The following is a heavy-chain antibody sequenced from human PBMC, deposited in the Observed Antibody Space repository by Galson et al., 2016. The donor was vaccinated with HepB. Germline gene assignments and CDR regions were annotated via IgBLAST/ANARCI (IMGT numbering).Heavy chain of an antibody. CDR3: VRDRYGLRTEDSFYYGMDV. CDR2: IYWDDDK. D-gene: IGHD3-10*01. CDR1: GFSLSSSGVG. V-gene: IGHV2-5*02. Sequence: PALVKPTQTLTLTCTFSGFSLSSSGVGVGWIRQPPGKALEWLALIYWDDDKRYSPSLKSRLTITRDTSKNQVVLAMTNMDPVDTATYYCVRDRYGLRTEDSFYYGMDVWGQGTTVTVSS. J-gene: IGHJ6*02.